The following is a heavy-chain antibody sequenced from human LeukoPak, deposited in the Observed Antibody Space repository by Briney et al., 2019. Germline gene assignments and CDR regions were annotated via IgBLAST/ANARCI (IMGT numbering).Heavy chain of an antibody. D-gene: IGHD2-2*01. V-gene: IGHV3-74*01. J-gene: IGHJ4*02. CDR1: GFTFSGYW. CDR2: INSDGSST. CDR3: ARGYCSSTSCLTPFDY. Sequence: GGSLRLSCAASGFTFSGYWMHWVRQAPGKGLVWVSRINSDGSSTSYADSVKGRFTISRDNAKNTLYLQMNSLRAEDTAVYYCARGYCSSTSCLTPFDYWGQGTLVTVSS.